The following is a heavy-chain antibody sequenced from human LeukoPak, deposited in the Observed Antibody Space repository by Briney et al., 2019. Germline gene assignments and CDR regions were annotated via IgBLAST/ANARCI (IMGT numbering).Heavy chain of an antibody. D-gene: IGHD3-10*01. J-gene: IGHJ4*02. CDR1: GFTVSSNY. CDR2: IYSGGTT. CDR3: ARAALWFGEFSFDY. Sequence: GGSLRLSCVASGFTVSSNYMTWVRQAPGKGLEWVSLIYSGGTTHYADSVKGRFTISRDNSKNTLYLQMNSPRAEDTAVYYCARAALWFGEFSFDYWGQGTLVTVSS. V-gene: IGHV3-66*01.